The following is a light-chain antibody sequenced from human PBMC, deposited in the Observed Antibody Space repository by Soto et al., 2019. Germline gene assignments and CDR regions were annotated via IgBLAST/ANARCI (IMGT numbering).Light chain of an antibody. CDR3: QHCFSTACA. CDR1: QNISNF. Sequence: DIQMTQSPSSLSASIGDRVAITCRASQNISNFLHWYQQKPGKAPKLLIYAASILQSGVPSRFSGGGSGTDFTLTISSLQHEDFAPFSCQHCFSTACAFGQGTKVEI. J-gene: IGKJ1*01. V-gene: IGKV1-39*01. CDR2: AAS.